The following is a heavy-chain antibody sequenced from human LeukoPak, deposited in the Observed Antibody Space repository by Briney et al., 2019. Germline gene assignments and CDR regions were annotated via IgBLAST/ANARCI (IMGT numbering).Heavy chain of an antibody. J-gene: IGHJ4*02. Sequence: ASVKVSCKASGYTFTGYYMHWVRQAPGQGLEWMGRISGYNSNRKYAQKFQDRVTMTTDTPTSTAYMELRSLRSDDTAVYYCARMSGTYSSPDYWGQGTLVTVSS. V-gene: IGHV1-18*04. CDR1: GYTFTGYY. CDR3: ARMSGTYSSPDY. CDR2: ISGYNSNR. D-gene: IGHD6-13*01.